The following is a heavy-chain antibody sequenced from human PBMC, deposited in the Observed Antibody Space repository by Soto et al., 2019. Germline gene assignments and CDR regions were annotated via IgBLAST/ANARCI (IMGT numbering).Heavy chain of an antibody. D-gene: IGHD3-3*01. CDR2: IDPSDSYT. V-gene: IGHV5-10-1*01. CDR1: GYSFTSYW. CDR3: TRHGPPNFWSGYYTGYGMDV. Sequence: LKISCKGSGYSFTSYWISWVRQMPGKGLEWMGRIDPSDSYTNYSPSFQGHVTISADKSISTAYLQWSSLKASDTAMYYCTRHGPPNFWSGYYTGYGMDVWGQGTTVTVSS. J-gene: IGHJ6*02.